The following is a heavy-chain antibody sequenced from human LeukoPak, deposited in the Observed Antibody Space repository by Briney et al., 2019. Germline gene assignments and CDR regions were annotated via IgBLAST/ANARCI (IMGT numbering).Heavy chain of an antibody. D-gene: IGHD2-2*01. CDR3: ARAAYCTSTSCHFSGYAQRPLDS. J-gene: IGHJ4*02. CDR2: ISRDGTSQ. CDR1: GFTFNTYG. V-gene: IGHV3-30*03. Sequence: GGSLRLSCVASGFTFNTYGIHWVRQAPGKGLEWVAGISRDGTSQDYADSVRGRFTISRDNSKNTLYLQMNSLRTEDTAVYYCARAAYCTSTSCHFSGYAQRPLDSWGQGTLVTVSS.